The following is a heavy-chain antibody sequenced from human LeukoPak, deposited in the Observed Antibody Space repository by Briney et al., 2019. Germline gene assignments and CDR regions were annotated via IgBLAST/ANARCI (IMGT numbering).Heavy chain of an antibody. D-gene: IGHD6-19*01. Sequence: GGSLRLSCAASGFIVSSNYMSWVRQAPGKGLEWVSVIYSGGSTHYADSVKGRFTISRDNSKNTLYLQMNSLRAEDTSVYYCARGRNSGWYEFVGQFDYWAREPWSPSPQ. CDR2: IYSGGST. V-gene: IGHV3-66*01. CDR3: ARGRNSGWYEFVGQFDY. J-gene: IGHJ4*02. CDR1: GFIVSSNY.